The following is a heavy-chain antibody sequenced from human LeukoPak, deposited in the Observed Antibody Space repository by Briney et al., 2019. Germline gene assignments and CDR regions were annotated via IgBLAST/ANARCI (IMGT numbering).Heavy chain of an antibody. CDR2: INPNSGGT. D-gene: IGHD6-13*01. CDR1: GYTFTVYY. V-gene: IGHV1-2*02. Sequence: AASVKVSCKTSGYTFTVYYMQWARPAPGPGLPWLGWINPNSGGTNYAQKFQGRVTMTRDTSISTAYMELSRLRSDDTAVYYCAREQQLRYYYYGMDVWGQGTTVTVSS. J-gene: IGHJ6*02. CDR3: AREQQLRYYYYGMDV.